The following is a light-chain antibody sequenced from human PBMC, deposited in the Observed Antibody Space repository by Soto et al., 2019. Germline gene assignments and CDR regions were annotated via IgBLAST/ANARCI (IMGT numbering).Light chain of an antibody. CDR1: QSISDS. J-gene: IGKJ1*01. Sequence: DIQMTQSPSTLSASVGDRVTITCRASQSISDSLAWYQQKPGQAPKLLIYEASNLKSGVTSRFSGSGSGTEYTLTISSVQPDYFASYYCQQYNGYWTFGQGTKVEIK. CDR2: EAS. V-gene: IGKV1-5*03. CDR3: QQYNGYWT.